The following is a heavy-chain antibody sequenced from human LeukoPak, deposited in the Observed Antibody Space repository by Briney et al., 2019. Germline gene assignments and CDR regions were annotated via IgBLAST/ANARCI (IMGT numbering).Heavy chain of an antibody. CDR1: QFTFSSYW. CDR3: ARDRGRASFDY. CDR2: INQDGSER. J-gene: IGHJ4*02. Sequence: GGSLRLSCAASQFTFSSYWMSWVRQAPGKGLERVANINQDGSERYSVDSVKGRFTVSRDNAENSLYLQMNSLRVDDTAVYYCARDRGRASFDYWGQGTLVTVSS. D-gene: IGHD1-26*01. V-gene: IGHV3-7*01.